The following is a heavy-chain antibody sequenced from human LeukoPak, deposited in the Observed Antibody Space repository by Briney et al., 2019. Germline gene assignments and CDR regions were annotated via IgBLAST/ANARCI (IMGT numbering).Heavy chain of an antibody. CDR1: GFTFSSYG. CDR2: IRYDGSDK. Sequence: GGSLRVSCAASGFTFSSYGMHWARQAPGEGLEWVAFIRYDGSDKYYADSVKGRFTISRDNSKNTLYLQMNSLRAEDTAVYYCAKGGLYDSSGYYSNPFDYWGQGTLVTVSS. D-gene: IGHD3-22*01. J-gene: IGHJ4*02. CDR3: AKGGLYDSSGYYSNPFDY. V-gene: IGHV3-30*02.